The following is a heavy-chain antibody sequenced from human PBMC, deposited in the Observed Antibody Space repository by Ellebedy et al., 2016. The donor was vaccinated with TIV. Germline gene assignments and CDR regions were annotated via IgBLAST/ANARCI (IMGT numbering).Heavy chain of an antibody. Sequence: AASVKVSCKASGGTFSSYAISWVRQAPGQGLEWMGRIIPILGIANYAQKFQGRVTITADKSTSTAYMELSSLRSEDTAVYYCAREVQTMIVVVVWAATNWFDPWGQGTLVTVSS. CDR1: GGTFSSYA. V-gene: IGHV1-69*04. D-gene: IGHD3-22*01. CDR2: IIPILGIA. J-gene: IGHJ5*02. CDR3: AREVQTMIVVVVWAATNWFDP.